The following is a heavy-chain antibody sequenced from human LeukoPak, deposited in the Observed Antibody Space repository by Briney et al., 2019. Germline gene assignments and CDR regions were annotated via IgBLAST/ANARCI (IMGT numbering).Heavy chain of an antibody. CDR2: IYTSGST. Sequence: KPSETLSLTCTVSGGSISSYYWSWIRQPPGEGLEWIGYIYTSGSTNYNPSLKSRVTISVDTSKNQFSLKLSSVTAADTAVYYCARHRYDGGKSLYYFDYWGQGTLVTVSS. CDR3: ARHRYDGGKSLYYFDY. D-gene: IGHD4-23*01. V-gene: IGHV4-4*09. CDR1: GGSISSYY. J-gene: IGHJ4*02.